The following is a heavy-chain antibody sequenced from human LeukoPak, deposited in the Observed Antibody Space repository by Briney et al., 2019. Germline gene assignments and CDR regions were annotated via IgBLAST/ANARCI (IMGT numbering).Heavy chain of an antibody. D-gene: IGHD6-19*01. CDR1: GFTFSSHG. Sequence: GGTLRLSCAASGFTFSSHGMSWVRQAPGKGLEWVSGINWNGGSTGYADSVKGRFTISRDNAKNSLYLQMNSLRAEDTALYYCARKYSSGWLQGVFDYWGQGTLVTVSS. CDR2: INWNGGST. J-gene: IGHJ4*02. V-gene: IGHV3-20*04. CDR3: ARKYSSGWLQGVFDY.